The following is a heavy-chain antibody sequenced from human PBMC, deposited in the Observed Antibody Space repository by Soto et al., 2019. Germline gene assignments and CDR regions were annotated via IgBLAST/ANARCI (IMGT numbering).Heavy chain of an antibody. V-gene: IGHV1-69*02. D-gene: IGHD6-13*01. J-gene: IGHJ4*02. Sequence: QVQLVQSGAEVKKPGSSVKVSCKASGGTFSSYTISWVRQAPGQGLEWMGRIIPILGIANYAQKFQGRVTITADKSTSTADMELSSLRSENTAVYYCARSGNIAAVPHVDYWGQGTLVTVSS. CDR2: IIPILGIA. CDR3: ARSGNIAAVPHVDY. CDR1: GGTFSSYT.